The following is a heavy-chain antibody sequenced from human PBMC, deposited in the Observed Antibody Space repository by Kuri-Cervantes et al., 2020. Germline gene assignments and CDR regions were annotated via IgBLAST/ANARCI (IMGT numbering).Heavy chain of an antibody. CDR2: IFYSGST. J-gene: IGHJ4*02. V-gene: IGHV4-61*01. CDR3: ARVTVTTIASFDY. CDR1: GGSVSSDNYY. D-gene: IGHD4-17*01. Sequence: SETLSLTCTVSGGSVSSDNYYWSWIRQSPGKGLEWIGYIFYSGSTYYNPSLKSRVTMSVDTSKNQFSLKLSSVTAADTAVYYCARVTVTTIASFDYWGQGTLVTVSS.